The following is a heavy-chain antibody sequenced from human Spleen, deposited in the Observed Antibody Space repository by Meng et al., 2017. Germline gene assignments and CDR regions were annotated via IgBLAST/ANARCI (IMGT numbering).Heavy chain of an antibody. J-gene: IGHJ4*02. D-gene: IGHD4-11*01. Sequence: QVQLQQWGAGLLKPSETLSLTCAVYGGSFSGYYWSWIRQPPGKGLEWIGAINHSGSTNYNPSLKSRVTISVDTSKNQFSLKLSSVTAADSAVYYCARGPTTMAHDFDYWGQGTLVTVSS. CDR3: ARGPTTMAHDFDY. V-gene: IGHV4-34*01. CDR1: GGSFSGYY. CDR2: INHSGST.